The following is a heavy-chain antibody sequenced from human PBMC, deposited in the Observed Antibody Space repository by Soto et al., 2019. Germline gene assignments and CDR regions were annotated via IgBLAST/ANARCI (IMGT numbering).Heavy chain of an antibody. D-gene: IGHD6-13*01. V-gene: IGHV4-31*03. J-gene: IGHJ4*02. CDR3: ARVGASRIAAAGTRPWV. CDR2: IYYSGST. Sequence: QVQLQESGPGLVKPSQTLSLTCTVSGGSISRGGYYWSWIRQHPGKGLEWIGYIYYSGSTYYNPSLKSRVTISVDTSKTQFSLKLSSGTAADTAVYYCARVGASRIAAAGTRPWVWGQGTLVTVSS. CDR1: GGSISRGGYY.